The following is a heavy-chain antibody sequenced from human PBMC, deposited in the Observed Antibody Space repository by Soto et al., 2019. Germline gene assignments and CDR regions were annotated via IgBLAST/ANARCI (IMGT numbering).Heavy chain of an antibody. Sequence: SETLSLTCAVYGGSFSGYYWSWIRQPPGKWLEWIGEINHSGSTNYNPSLKSRVTISVDTSKNQFSLKLSSVTAADTAVYYCARGFGKMTTVTNYFDYWGQGTLVTVSS. CDR3: ARGFGKMTTVTNYFDY. CDR1: GGSFSGYY. V-gene: IGHV4-34*01. CDR2: INHSGST. J-gene: IGHJ4*02. D-gene: IGHD4-4*01.